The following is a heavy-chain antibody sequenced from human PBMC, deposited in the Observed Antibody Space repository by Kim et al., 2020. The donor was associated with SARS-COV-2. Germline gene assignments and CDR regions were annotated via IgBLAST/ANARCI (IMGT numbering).Heavy chain of an antibody. CDR2: ST. D-gene: IGHD6-13*01. CDR3: ARVAVRSSRTWFDP. V-gene: IGHV4-4*07. J-gene: IGHJ5*02. Sequence: STNHTPDLKSRVTILVDTSKSQFARKLSSVTAASTAVYYCARVAVRSSRTWFDPWGQGTLVTVSS.